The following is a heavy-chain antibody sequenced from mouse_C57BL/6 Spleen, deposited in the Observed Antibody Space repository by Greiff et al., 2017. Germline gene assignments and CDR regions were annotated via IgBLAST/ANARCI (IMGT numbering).Heavy chain of an antibody. V-gene: IGHV1-69*01. CDR3: ARHYGNYWYFDV. D-gene: IGHD2-1*01. CDR1: GYTFTSYW. CDR2: IDPSDSYT. J-gene: IGHJ1*03. Sequence: QVQLQQSGAELVMPGASVKLSCKASGYTFTSYWMHWVKQRPGQGLEWIGEIDPSDSYTNYNQKFKGKSTLTVDKSSSTAYMQLSSLTSEDSAVYYCARHYGNYWYFDVWGTGTTVTVSS.